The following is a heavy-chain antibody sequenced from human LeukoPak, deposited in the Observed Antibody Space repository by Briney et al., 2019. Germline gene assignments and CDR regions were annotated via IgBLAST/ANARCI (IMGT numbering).Heavy chain of an antibody. Sequence: GGSLRLAWAASGFTVSSSAMSSVRQAPGKGLGWVAAISSSRASTYYAAPVTGRFTISRDNSKNTLYLQMNSPRAEDTAVYYCAKSDRYSSGWYRYWGQGTPVTVSS. J-gene: IGHJ4*02. D-gene: IGHD6-19*01. CDR2: ISSSRAST. CDR3: AKSDRYSSGWYRY. CDR1: GFTVSSSA. V-gene: IGHV3-23*01.